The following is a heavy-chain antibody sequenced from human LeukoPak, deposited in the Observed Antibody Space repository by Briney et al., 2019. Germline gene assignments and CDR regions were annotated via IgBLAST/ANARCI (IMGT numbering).Heavy chain of an antibody. V-gene: IGHV3-48*03. CDR2: ISSSGSTI. D-gene: IGHD5-24*01. J-gene: IGHJ2*01. CDR3: ARDRVFADGYSRFDL. CDR1: GFTFSSYE. Sequence: QPGGSLRLSCAAAGFTFSSYEMNWGRQAPGKGLEWVSYISSSGSTIYYADSVKGRFTISRDNAKNSLYLQMNSLRAEDTAVYYCARDRVFADGYSRFDLWGRGTLVTVSS.